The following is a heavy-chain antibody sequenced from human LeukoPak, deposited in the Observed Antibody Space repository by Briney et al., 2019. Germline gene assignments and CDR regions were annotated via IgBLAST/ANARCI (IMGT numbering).Heavy chain of an antibody. Sequence: GASLRLSCAASGFTFNNYAMSWVRQAPGKGLEWVSLIRGSTYYADSVKGRFTISRDNSQNTLYLQMNSLRAEDTALYYCAKDLGGSTDYWGQGTLVTVSS. CDR1: GFTFNNYA. J-gene: IGHJ4*02. V-gene: IGHV3-23*01. CDR3: AKDLGGSTDY. CDR2: IRGST. D-gene: IGHD5-12*01.